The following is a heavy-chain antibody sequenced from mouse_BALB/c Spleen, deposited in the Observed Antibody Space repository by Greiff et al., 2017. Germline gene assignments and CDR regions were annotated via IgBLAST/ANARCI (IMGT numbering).Heavy chain of an antibody. Sequence: EVQRVESGGGLVKPGGSLKLSCAASGFTFSSYAMSWVRQSPEKRLEWVAEISSGGSYTYYPDTVTGRFTISRDNAKNTLYLEMSSLRSEDTAMYYCARKYGEWYFDDWGAGTTVTVSA. CDR2: ISSGGSYT. D-gene: IGHD2-10*02. J-gene: IGHJ1*01. V-gene: IGHV5-9-4*01. CDR3: ARKYGEWYFDD. CDR1: GFTFSSYA.